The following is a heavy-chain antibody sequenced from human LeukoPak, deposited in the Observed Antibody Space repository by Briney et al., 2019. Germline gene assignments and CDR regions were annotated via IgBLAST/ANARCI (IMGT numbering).Heavy chain of an antibody. J-gene: IGHJ6*02. Sequence: SETLSLTCTVSGGSISSSSYYWGWIRQPPGKGLEWIGSIYYSGSTYYNPSLKSRVTISVDTSKNQFSLKLSSVTAADTAVYYCARHISGLSSYYYYGMDVWGQGTTVTVSS. D-gene: IGHD2/OR15-2a*01. CDR2: IYYSGST. CDR1: GGSISSSSYY. V-gene: IGHV4-39*01. CDR3: ARHISGLSSYYYYGMDV.